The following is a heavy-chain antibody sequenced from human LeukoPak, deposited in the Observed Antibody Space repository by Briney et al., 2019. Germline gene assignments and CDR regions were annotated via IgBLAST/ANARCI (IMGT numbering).Heavy chain of an antibody. Sequence: PSETLSLTCTVSGGSISSSSYYWGWIRQPPGKGLEWIGSIYYSGSTYYNPSLKSQVTISVDTSKNQFSLKLSSVTAADTAVYYCARDSSVDDYWGQGTLVTVSS. J-gene: IGHJ4*02. CDR1: GGSISSSSYY. CDR3: ARDSSVDDY. D-gene: IGHD6-25*01. V-gene: IGHV4-39*07. CDR2: IYYSGST.